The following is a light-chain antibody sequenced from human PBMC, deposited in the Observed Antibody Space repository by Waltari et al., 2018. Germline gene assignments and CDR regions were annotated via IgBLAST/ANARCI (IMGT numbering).Light chain of an antibody. CDR2: QDS. CDR3: QAWDSINDVV. V-gene: IGLV3-1*01. Sequence: YELTQPPSVSVSPGQTASIPCSGARLEDKYVCWYQQKTGQSPVLVMHQDSRRPSGIPERFTGSSSGTTATLTISGTQAMDEADYNCQAWDSINDVVFGGGTRLTVL. J-gene: IGLJ2*01. CDR1: RLEDKY.